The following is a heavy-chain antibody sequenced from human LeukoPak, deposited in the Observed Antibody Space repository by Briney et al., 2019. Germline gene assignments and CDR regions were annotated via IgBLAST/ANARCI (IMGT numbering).Heavy chain of an antibody. CDR2: IYSGGGT. CDR1: GVTVSSNH. CDR3: VRGAS. J-gene: IGHJ4*02. Sequence: GGSLRLSCAVSGVTVSSNHMSWVRRAPGKGLEWVSAIYSGGGTYYADYVKGRFTLSRDISKNTLYLQMNSLRAEDTAVYYCVRGASWGQGTLVTVSS. V-gene: IGHV3-66*01.